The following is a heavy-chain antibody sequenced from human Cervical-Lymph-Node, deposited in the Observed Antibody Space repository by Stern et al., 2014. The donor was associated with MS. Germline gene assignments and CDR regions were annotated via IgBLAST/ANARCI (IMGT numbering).Heavy chain of an antibody. CDR2: IYYSGST. CDR1: GGSIRRGGYY. Sequence: QVQLQESGPGLVKPSQTLSLTCTVSGGSIRRGGYYWSWIRQHPGKGLEWIGYIYYSGSTYYNPSLKSRVTISVDTSKNQFSLKLSSVTAADTAVYYCARGRHGSGSPFDYWGQGTLVTVSS. J-gene: IGHJ4*02. V-gene: IGHV4-31*03. CDR3: ARGRHGSGSPFDY. D-gene: IGHD3-10*01.